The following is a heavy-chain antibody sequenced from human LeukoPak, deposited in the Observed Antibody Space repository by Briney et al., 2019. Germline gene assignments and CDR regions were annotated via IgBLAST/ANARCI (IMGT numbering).Heavy chain of an antibody. CDR3: AKALGGSGWRFEY. CDR1: GYSFTSYW. CDR2: IYPGDSDT. J-gene: IGHJ4*02. Sequence: GESLKISCKGSGYSFTSYWIGWVRQMPGKGPEWMGIIYPGDSDTRYRPSFQGQVTISADKSTSTAYLQWSSLKASDTAIYYCAKALGGSGWRFEYWGQGTLVTVSS. D-gene: IGHD6-19*01. V-gene: IGHV5-51*01.